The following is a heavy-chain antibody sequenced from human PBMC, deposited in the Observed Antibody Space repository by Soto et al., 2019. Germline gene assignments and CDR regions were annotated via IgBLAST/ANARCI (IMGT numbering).Heavy chain of an antibody. D-gene: IGHD4-17*01. Sequence: LXLSCAASGFPLSIYRMHWVRQAPGTGLECVAVILYDGSKKYYADSMKGRFTISRDNSKKTLYLQMNSLRAEDTALYYCAKDRGALRWSEEHYYFDXWGQGTLVTVSS. CDR1: GFPLSIYR. V-gene: IGHV3-30*18. J-gene: IGHJ4*02. CDR2: ILYDGSKK. CDR3: AKDRGALRWSEEHYYFDX.